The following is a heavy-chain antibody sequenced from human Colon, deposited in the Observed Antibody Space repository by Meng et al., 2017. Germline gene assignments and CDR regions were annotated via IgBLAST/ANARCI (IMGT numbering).Heavy chain of an antibody. J-gene: IGHJ5*02. CDR2: VVPSSGAT. Sequence: VQLVQSGAGVKKPGASVKVSCKTSGFSFVGYYIHWLRQAPGQGFEWIGWVVPSSGATIYAPKFLGRVTLTRDTSKTTAYMELTSLTSDDTAVYYCARSDPQLDAWGQGTLVTVSS. V-gene: IGHV1-2*02. CDR1: GFSFVGYY. CDR3: ARSDPQLDA. D-gene: IGHD1-1*01.